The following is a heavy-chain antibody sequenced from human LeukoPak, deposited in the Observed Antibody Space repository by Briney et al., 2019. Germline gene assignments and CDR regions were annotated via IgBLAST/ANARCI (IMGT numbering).Heavy chain of an antibody. CDR3: ARDPLGGSGSYPNY. J-gene: IGHJ4*02. CDR2: IRYDGSNK. CDR1: GFTFSSYG. Sequence: GGSLRLSCAASGFTFSSYGMHWVRQAPGKGLEWVAFIRYDGSNKYYADSVKGRFTISRDNSKNTLYLQMNSLRAEDTAVYYCARDPLGGSGSYPNYWGQGTLVTVSS. V-gene: IGHV3-30*02. D-gene: IGHD3-10*01.